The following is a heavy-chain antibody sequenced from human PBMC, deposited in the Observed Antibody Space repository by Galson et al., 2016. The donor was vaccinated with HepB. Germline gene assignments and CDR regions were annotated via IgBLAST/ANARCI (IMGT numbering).Heavy chain of an antibody. D-gene: IGHD3-10*01. J-gene: IGHJ6*03. V-gene: IGHV6-1*01. Sequence: CAISGDSVSNNGVAWNWIRQSPSRGLGWLGRAYYRSNFYYDYATSVKSRITINADTSKNQLSVQLNSVTPDDTAVYYCARGGGSGNYFYYHYHMDVWGQGTTVTVSS. CDR1: GDSVSNNGVA. CDR2: AYYRSNFYY. CDR3: ARGGGSGNYFYYHYHMDV.